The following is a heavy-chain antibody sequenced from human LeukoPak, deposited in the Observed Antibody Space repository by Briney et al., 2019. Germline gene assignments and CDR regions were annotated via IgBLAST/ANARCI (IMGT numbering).Heavy chain of an antibody. J-gene: IGHJ4*02. V-gene: IGHV3-74*01. Sequence: PGGSLRLSCAASGFAFSKSWMHWVRQAPGKGLVWVSRINIDTTVTTYADSVKGRFTISRDNAKNTLYLQMNSLRGDDTAVYYCARAIISGSYLDFDYRGQGSLVTVSS. CDR2: INIDTTVT. D-gene: IGHD1-26*01. CDR3: ARAIISGSYLDFDY. CDR1: GFAFSKSW.